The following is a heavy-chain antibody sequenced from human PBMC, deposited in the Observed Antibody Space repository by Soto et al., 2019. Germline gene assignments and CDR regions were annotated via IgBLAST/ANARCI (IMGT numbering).Heavy chain of an antibody. J-gene: IGHJ4*02. CDR3: ARAQVGMDYFDY. CDR1: GGSISSYY. Sequence: QVQLQESGPGLVKPSETLSLTCTVSGGSISSYYWSWIRQPPGKGLEWIGYIYYSGSTNYNPSLKTRXXIXVXKSKNQFSLKLSSVTAADTAVYYCARAQVGMDYFDYWGQGTLVTVSS. V-gene: IGHV4-59*01. D-gene: IGHD1-26*01. CDR2: IYYSGST.